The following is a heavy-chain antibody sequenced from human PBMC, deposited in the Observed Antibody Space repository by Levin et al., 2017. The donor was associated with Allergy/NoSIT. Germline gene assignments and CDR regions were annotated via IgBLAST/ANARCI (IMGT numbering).Heavy chain of an antibody. D-gene: IGHD3-22*01. Sequence: SQTLSLTCTVSGGSGTSGNYYWSWIRQTPGRRLEWIGYFYYSGSTNYNPSLKSRVTISVDMSKNQFSLKLSSVTAADTAVYYCARGLHYYATSGFYSHFFDSWGQGTLVTVSS. CDR3: ARGLHYYATSGFYSHFFDS. CDR1: GGSGTSGNYY. J-gene: IGHJ4*02. CDR2: FYYSGST. V-gene: IGHV4-61*01.